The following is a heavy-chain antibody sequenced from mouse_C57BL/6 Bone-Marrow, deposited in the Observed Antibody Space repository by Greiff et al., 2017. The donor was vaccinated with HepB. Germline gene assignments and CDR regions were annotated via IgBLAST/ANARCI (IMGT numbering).Heavy chain of an antibody. CDR3: ARYEYPLFAY. Sequence: EVHLVESGGGLVQPGGSLSLSCAASGFTFTDYYMSWVRQPPGKALEWLGFIRNKANGYTTEYSASVKGRFTISRDNSQSILYLQMNALRAEDSATYYCARYEYPLFAYWGQGTLVTVSA. CDR1: GFTFTDYY. D-gene: IGHD5-1*01. V-gene: IGHV7-3*01. J-gene: IGHJ3*01. CDR2: IRNKANGYTT.